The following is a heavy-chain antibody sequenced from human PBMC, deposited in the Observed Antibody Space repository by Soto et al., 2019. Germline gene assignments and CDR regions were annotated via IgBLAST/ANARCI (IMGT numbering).Heavy chain of an antibody. Sequence: QVQLVQSGAEVKKPGASVKVSCKASGYTVTTYAIHWVRQAPGQRLEWMGWINAGNGNTRHSQKVQGRVTITRDTSGGTAFIKLSSLRSEDTGAYYGAREGGGYCSGASCYPYYFYSWGQGTLVTVAS. CDR1: GYTVTTYA. V-gene: IGHV1-3*01. J-gene: IGHJ4*02. CDR2: INAGNGNT. CDR3: AREGGGYCSGASCYPYYFYS. D-gene: IGHD2-15*01.